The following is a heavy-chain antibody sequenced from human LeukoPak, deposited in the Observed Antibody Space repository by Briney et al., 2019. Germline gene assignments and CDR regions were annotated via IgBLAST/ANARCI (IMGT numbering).Heavy chain of an antibody. Sequence: GGSLRLSCAASGFTFSSYSMNWVRQAPGKGLVWVSAISGSGSSTYYADSVKGRFTISRDNSKNPLYLQMNSLRAEDTAVYYCAKQGWYSSSWHTQNYYYYMDVWGKGTTVTVSS. D-gene: IGHD6-13*01. CDR2: ISGSGSST. J-gene: IGHJ6*03. V-gene: IGHV3-23*01. CDR3: AKQGWYSSSWHTQNYYYYMDV. CDR1: GFTFSSYS.